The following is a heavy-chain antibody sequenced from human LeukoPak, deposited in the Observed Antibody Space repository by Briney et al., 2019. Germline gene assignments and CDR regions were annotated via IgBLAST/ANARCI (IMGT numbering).Heavy chain of an antibody. CDR3: ARASQRGPLRYFDWRPFDP. J-gene: IGHJ5*02. D-gene: IGHD3-9*01. V-gene: IGHV1-18*01. CDR2: ISAYNGNT. CDR1: GYTFTSYG. Sequence: GASVKVSCKASGYTFTSYGISWVRQAPGQGLEWMGWISAYNGNTNYAQKLQGRVTMTTDTSTSTAYMELRSLRSDDTAVYYCARASQRGPLRYFDWRPFDPWGQGTLVTVSS.